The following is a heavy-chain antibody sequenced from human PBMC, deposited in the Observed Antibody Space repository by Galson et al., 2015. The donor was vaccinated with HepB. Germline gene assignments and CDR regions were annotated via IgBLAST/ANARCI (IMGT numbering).Heavy chain of an antibody. V-gene: IGHV3-30*04. Sequence: SLRLSCAASGFTFSSYAMHWVRQAPGKGLEWVAVISYDGSNKYYADSVKGRFTISRDNSENTLYLQMNSLRAEDTAVYYCARGSGLYYYGSGSPPWGYWGQGTLVTVSS. CDR2: ISYDGSNK. CDR3: ARGSGLYYYGSGSPPWGY. J-gene: IGHJ4*02. D-gene: IGHD3-10*01. CDR1: GFTFSSYA.